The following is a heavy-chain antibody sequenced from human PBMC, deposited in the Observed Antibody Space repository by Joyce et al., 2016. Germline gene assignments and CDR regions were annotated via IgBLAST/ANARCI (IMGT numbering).Heavy chain of an antibody. CDR2: SYLGGST. CDR3: ARNGAYSQDS. V-gene: IGHV4-4*02. D-gene: IGHD5-12*01. Sequence: QVQLQESGPGLVKPSGTLSLTCAVSGGSISGAHWWSWVRQPPGKGLEWIGESYLGGSTTYNPSLKSRVTISVDKSKNQLSLKMNSVTAADTAVYYCARNGAYSQDSWGQGTLVTVSS. CDR1: GGSISGAHW. J-gene: IGHJ5*01.